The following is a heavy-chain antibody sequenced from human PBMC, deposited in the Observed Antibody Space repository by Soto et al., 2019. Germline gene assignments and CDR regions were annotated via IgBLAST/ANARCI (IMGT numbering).Heavy chain of an antibody. D-gene: IGHD2-15*01. V-gene: IGHV4-39*01. CDR3: ARLVVVVAAPPYFDY. Sequence: SETLSLTCTVSGGSISSSSYYWGWIRQPPGKGLEWIGSIYYSGSTYYNPSLKSRVTISVDTSKNQFSLKLSSVTAADTAVYYCARLVVVVAAPPYFDYWGQGTLVTVSS. J-gene: IGHJ4*02. CDR1: GGSISSSSYY. CDR2: IYYSGST.